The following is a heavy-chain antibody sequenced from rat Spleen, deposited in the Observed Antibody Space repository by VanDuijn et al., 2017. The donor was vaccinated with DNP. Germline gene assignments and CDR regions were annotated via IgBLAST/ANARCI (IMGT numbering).Heavy chain of an antibody. CDR2: IRNTGVNS. CDR3: TSNPHIRTAAPFDY. V-gene: IGHV5-31*01. Sequence: EVQLVESGGGPVQPGRSLKLSCVASGLIFSNYWMTCIRQAPGKGLEWVASIRNTGVNSYYSDTVKCRFSLSRDNAKSTLYLQGNSLKSEDTATYYCTSNPHIRTAAPFDYWCQGVMVTVSS. J-gene: IGHJ2*01. CDR1: GLIFSNYW. D-gene: IGHD3-8*01.